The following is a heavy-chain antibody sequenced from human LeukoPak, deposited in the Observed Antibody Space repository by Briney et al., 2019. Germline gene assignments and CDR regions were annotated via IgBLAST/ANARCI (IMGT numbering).Heavy chain of an antibody. Sequence: PSETLSLTCTVSGGSISSYYWSWIRQPAGKGLEWIGRIYTSGSTNYNPSLKSRVTMSVGTSKNQFSLKLSSVTAADTAVYYCASDPSSRSSSWPYWGQGTLVTVSS. CDR3: ASDPSSRSSSWPY. J-gene: IGHJ4*02. D-gene: IGHD6-13*01. CDR2: IYTSGST. V-gene: IGHV4-4*07. CDR1: GGSISSYY.